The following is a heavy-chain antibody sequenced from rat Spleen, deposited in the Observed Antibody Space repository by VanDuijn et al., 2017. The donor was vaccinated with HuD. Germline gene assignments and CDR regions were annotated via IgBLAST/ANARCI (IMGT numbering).Heavy chain of an antibody. CDR3: IRERYGNPASYYFDY. D-gene: IGHD1-7*01. J-gene: IGHJ2*01. Sequence: QVQLKESGPGLVQPSQTLSLTCTVSGFSLSIYGVIWVRRPPGKGREWMGVRWGIGNTNYNSALKSRLSINRDTSKSQIFLKMNSLQTEDTAIYFCIRERYGNPASYYFDYWGQGVMVTVSS. V-gene: IGHV2-13*01. CDR2: RWGIGNT. CDR1: GFSLSIYG.